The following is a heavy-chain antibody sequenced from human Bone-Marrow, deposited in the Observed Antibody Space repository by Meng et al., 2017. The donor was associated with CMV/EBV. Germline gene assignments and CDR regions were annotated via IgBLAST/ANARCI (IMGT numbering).Heavy chain of an antibody. D-gene: IGHD3-22*01. CDR3: AKGLNSGYPFNIDY. Sequence: SSEFTFSNPAMSWVRQAPGKGLEWVSTISYSGFNTYYADSVRGRFTVSRANSENTLYLQMNSLRAEDTAVYYCAKGLNSGYPFNIDYWGQGSLVTVSS. J-gene: IGHJ4*02. CDR1: EFTFSNPA. CDR2: ISYSGFNT. V-gene: IGHV3-23*01.